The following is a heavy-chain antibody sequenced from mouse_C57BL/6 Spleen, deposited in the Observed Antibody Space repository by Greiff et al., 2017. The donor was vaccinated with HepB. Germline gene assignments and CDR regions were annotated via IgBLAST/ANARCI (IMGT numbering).Heavy chain of an antibody. J-gene: IGHJ2*01. Sequence: QVQLKESGPELVKPGASVKISCKASGYAFSSSWMNWVKQRPGKGLEWIGRIYPGDGDTNYNGKFKGKATLTADKSSSTAYMQLSSLTSEDSAVYLCARTDMRGRLYYFDYWGQGTTLTVSS. D-gene: IGHD3-2*02. CDR2: IYPGDGDT. V-gene: IGHV1-82*01. CDR3: ARTDMRGRLYYFDY. CDR1: GYAFSSSW.